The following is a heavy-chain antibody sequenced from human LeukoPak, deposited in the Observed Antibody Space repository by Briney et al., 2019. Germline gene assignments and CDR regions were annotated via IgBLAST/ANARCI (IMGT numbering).Heavy chain of an antibody. CDR2: INHSGST. Sequence: PSETLSLTCAVYDVSSSGYYWSWIRQPPGKGLEWIGEINHSGSTNYNPSLKRRVTISVDTSKNQFSLNLRSVTAADTAVYYCARVERIAAAYWGQGTLVTVSS. CDR1: DVSSSGYY. J-gene: IGHJ4*02. D-gene: IGHD6-13*01. CDR3: ARVERIAAAY. V-gene: IGHV4-34*01.